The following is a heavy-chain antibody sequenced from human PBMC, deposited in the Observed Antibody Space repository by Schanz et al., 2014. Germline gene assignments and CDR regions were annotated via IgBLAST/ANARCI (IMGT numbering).Heavy chain of an antibody. CDR2: ISYSGST. V-gene: IGHV4-31*03. D-gene: IGHD4-17*01. Sequence: QVQLQESGPGLVKPSQTLSLTCTVSGGSVSSGGDYWSWIPQHPGKGLEWIGFISYSGSTYYNPSLKRRVTISVETSKNQFSLNLSSATAADAAVYYCAGDRGHGDLPGHMWGQGTMVTVSS. CDR1: GGSVSSGGDY. J-gene: IGHJ3*02. CDR3: AGDRGHGDLPGHM.